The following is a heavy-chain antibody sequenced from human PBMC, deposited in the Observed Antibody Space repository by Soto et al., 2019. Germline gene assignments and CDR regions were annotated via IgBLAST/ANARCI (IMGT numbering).Heavy chain of an antibody. CDR3: ARERAYYSGSIY. Sequence: PSETLSLTCTVSGGSISSGDYYWSWIRQPPGKGLEWIGYIYYSGSTYYNPSLKSRVTISVDTSKNQFSLKLSSVTAADTAVYYCARERAYYSGSIYWGQGTLVTVSS. CDR1: GGSISSGDYY. V-gene: IGHV4-30-4*01. D-gene: IGHD1-26*01. J-gene: IGHJ4*02. CDR2: IYYSGST.